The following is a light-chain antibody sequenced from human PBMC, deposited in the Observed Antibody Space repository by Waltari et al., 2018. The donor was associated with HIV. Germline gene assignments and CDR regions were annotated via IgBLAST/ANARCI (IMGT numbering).Light chain of an antibody. V-gene: IGLV1-40*01. J-gene: IGLJ2*01. CDR2: AKS. Sequence: QSVLTQPPSVSGAPGQRVTISCSGSSSNIGTGYDVQWYQQLPGTAPKLLMYAKSDRPSGVPDRFSGSKSGTSASLAITGLQAEDEADYYCQSYDSSLSSVVFGGGTKLTVL. CDR1: SSNIGTGYD. CDR3: QSYDSSLSSVV.